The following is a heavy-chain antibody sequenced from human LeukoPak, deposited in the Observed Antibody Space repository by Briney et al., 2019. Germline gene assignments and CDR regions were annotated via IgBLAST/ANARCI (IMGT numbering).Heavy chain of an antibody. J-gene: IGHJ6*02. D-gene: IGHD2-15*01. V-gene: IGHV1-2*02. Sequence: ASVKVSCKASGYTFTGYYMHWVRQAPGQGLEWMVWINPNSGGTNSAQKFQGRVTMTRDTSISTAYMELSRLRSDDTAVYYCARDHCSDNDCHEDYYYGMDVWGQGTTVTVSS. CDR3: ARDHCSDNDCHEDYYYGMDV. CDR1: GYTFTGYY. CDR2: INPNSGGT.